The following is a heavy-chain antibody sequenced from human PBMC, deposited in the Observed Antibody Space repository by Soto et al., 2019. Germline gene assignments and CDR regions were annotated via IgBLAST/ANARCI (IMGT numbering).Heavy chain of an antibody. J-gene: IGHJ6*02. CDR2: ISGSGGST. CDR1: GFTFSSYA. Sequence: EVQLLESGGGLVQPGGSLRLSCAASGFTFSSYAMSWVRQAPGKGLEWVSAISGSGGSTYYADSVKGRFTISRDNFKNTLYLQMNSLRAEDTAVYYCAKALQRYYYYYGMDVWGQGTTVTVSS. V-gene: IGHV3-23*01. CDR3: AKALQRYYYYYGMDV.